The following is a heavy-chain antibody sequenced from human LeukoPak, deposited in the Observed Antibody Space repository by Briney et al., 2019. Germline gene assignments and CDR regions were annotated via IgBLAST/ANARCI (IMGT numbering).Heavy chain of an antibody. Sequence: GGSLRLSCAASGFTFSSYSMNWVRQAPGKGLEWVSSISSSSSYIYYADSVKGRFTISRDNAKSSLYLQMNSLRAEDTAVYYCAREGENGDYDYWGQGTLVTVSS. J-gene: IGHJ4*02. V-gene: IGHV3-21*01. CDR1: GFTFSSYS. CDR2: ISSSSSYI. CDR3: AREGENGDYDY. D-gene: IGHD4-17*01.